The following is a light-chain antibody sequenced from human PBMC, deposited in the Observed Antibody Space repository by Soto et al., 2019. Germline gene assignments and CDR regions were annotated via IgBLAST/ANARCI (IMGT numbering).Light chain of an antibody. J-gene: IGLJ2*01. CDR3: NSYTSNGTPL. Sequence: QSALTQPASVSGSPGQSITISCTGTNNDVGGFNYVSWYQQHPDKAPKLMIYDVTDRPSGVSNRFSGSKSGNTASLTISGLQAEDEADYSCNSYTSNGTPLFCGGTKLTVL. V-gene: IGLV2-14*03. CDR2: DVT. CDR1: NNDVGGFNY.